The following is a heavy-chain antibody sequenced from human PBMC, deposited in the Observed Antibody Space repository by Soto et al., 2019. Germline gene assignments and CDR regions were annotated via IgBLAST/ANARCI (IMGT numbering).Heavy chain of an antibody. CDR1: GGSISRGDYY. CDR2: IYYSGST. CDR3: ARGGDCSSTSCYTCAYYYGMDV. Sequence: SETLSLTFTVSGGSISRGDYYWSWIRQPPGKGLERIGYIYYSGSTYYNPSLKSRVTISVDTSKNQFSLKLSSVTAADTAVYYCARGGDCSSTSCYTCAYYYGMDVWGQGTTVTVSS. J-gene: IGHJ6*02. D-gene: IGHD2-2*02. V-gene: IGHV4-30-4*01.